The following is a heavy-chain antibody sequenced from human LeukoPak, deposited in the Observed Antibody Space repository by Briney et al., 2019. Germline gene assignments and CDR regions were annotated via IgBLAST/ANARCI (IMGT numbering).Heavy chain of an antibody. CDR2: VIPILGIA. CDR3: ARDGGLYSRGGSCYST. D-gene: IGHD2-15*01. Sequence: SSVTVSCKASGGTFRSYAISWVGQAPAQGVEWMGRVIPILGIANNAKKYQGRFTITADKSTSTAYKELSSLRSEDTAVYYCARDGGLYSRGGSCYSTWGQGTLVTVSS. V-gene: IGHV1-69*04. J-gene: IGHJ5*02. CDR1: GGTFRSYA.